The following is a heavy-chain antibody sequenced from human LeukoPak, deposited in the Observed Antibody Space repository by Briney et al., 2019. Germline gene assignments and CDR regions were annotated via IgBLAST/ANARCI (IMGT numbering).Heavy chain of an antibody. CDR1: GYIFTDYY. J-gene: IGHJ6*03. V-gene: IGHV1-69-2*01. D-gene: IGHD1-1*01. Sequence: ASVKLSCKASGYIFTDYYIHWVQQAPGKGLEWMGRVDPQNGETVYAENFQGRVTMTADTSTDTAYMDLTSLRSEDTAVYFCANVAKGRYFFYYMDVWGKGTTVTVS. CDR3: ANVAKGRYFFYYMDV. CDR2: VDPQNGET.